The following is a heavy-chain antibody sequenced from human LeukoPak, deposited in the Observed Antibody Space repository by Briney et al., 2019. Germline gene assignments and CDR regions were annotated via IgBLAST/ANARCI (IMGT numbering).Heavy chain of an antibody. V-gene: IGHV3-33*06. CDR2: IWYDGSNK. Sequence: GRSLRLSCAASGFTFSSYGMHWVRQAPGKGLEWVAVIWYDGSNKYYADSVKGRFTISRDNPKNTLYLQMNSLRAEDTAVYYCAKDINYDSSGYFIDYWGQGTLVTVSS. CDR3: AKDINYDSSGYFIDY. D-gene: IGHD3-22*01. J-gene: IGHJ4*02. CDR1: GFTFSSYG.